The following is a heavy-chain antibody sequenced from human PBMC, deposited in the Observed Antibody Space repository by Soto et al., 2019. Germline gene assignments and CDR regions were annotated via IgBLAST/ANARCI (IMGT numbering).Heavy chain of an antibody. CDR2: LHFSGST. V-gene: IGHV4-61*01. D-gene: IGHD6-13*01. Sequence: ETLSPTCTVSGGSVSSGSYYWSWIRQPPWKGLDWIDYLHFSGSTNYDPSLKSRVTISVDTSKNRFSLKLSSVTAADTAVYYCARERGKGAAAGTLYYGMDVWGQGTTVPVSS. J-gene: IGHJ6*02. CDR1: GGSVSSGSYY. CDR3: ARERGKGAAAGTLYYGMDV.